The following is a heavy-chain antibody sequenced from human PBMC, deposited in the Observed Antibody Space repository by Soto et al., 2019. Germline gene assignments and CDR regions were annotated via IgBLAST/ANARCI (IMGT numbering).Heavy chain of an antibody. Sequence: QLQLQQSGPGLVRPSQTLSLTCGISGDSVSRNTAAWNWIRQSPSRGLAWLGRTYYTSKWYNNYATSVKSRITINSDTSKNQVSLQLISVTPEDTAVYYCARGHYYYYGMDVWGQGTTVTVSS. CDR2: TYYTSKWYN. CDR3: ARGHYYYYGMDV. J-gene: IGHJ6*02. CDR1: GDSVSRNTAA. V-gene: IGHV6-1*01.